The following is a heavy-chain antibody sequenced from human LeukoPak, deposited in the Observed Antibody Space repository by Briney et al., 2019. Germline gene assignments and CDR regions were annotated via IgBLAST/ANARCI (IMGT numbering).Heavy chain of an antibody. D-gene: IGHD1-14*01. CDR1: GYTRTELY. CDR2: FDPEDGET. CDR3: AAPDNDY. V-gene: IGHV1-24*01. Sequence: ASVKVSCKVSGYTRTELYRYLVRQASGKGLEWMGGFDPEDGETIYAQKFQGRVTMTEDTSTDTAYMELSSLRSEDTAVYYCAAPDNDYWGQGTLVTVSS. J-gene: IGHJ4*02.